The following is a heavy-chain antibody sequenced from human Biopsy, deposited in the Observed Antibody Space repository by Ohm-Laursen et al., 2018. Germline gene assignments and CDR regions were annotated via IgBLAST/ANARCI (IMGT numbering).Heavy chain of an antibody. V-gene: IGHV1-2*02. Sequence: ASVKVSCKASSYTFTDYNIHWMRQAPGQGLEWLGYINCKTGATNYAQKFQGTVTMTRDTSISAAYLALGSLRSADTAIYYCARDPLNGHKHFDYWGQGSLVTVSS. CDR2: INCKTGAT. CDR3: ARDPLNGHKHFDY. CDR1: SYTFTDYN. J-gene: IGHJ4*02. D-gene: IGHD2-8*01.